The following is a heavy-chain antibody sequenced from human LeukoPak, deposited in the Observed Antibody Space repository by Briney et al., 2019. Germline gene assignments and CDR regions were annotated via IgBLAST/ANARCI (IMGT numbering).Heavy chain of an antibody. Sequence: PGGSLRLSCAVSGFIVSNNYMSWVRQAPGKGLEWVSVIYSGGRTYYADSVKGRFTISRDNSKNTLYLQMNSLRGEDTAMYYCARDEQLVEDYWGQGTLVTVSS. CDR3: ARDEQLVEDY. CDR1: GFIVSNNY. CDR2: IYSGGRT. D-gene: IGHD6-13*01. J-gene: IGHJ4*02. V-gene: IGHV3-66*01.